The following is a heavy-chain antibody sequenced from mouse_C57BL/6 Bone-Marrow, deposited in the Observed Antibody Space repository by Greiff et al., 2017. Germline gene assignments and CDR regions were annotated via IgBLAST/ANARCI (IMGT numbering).Heavy chain of an antibody. Sequence: EVMLVESGGGLVQPGGSLKLSCAASGFTFSDYGMAWVRQAPRKGPEWVAFISNLAYSIYYADTVTGRFTISRENAKHTLYLEMSSLRSEDTAMYYCARLRPYDYAMDYWGQGTSVTVSS. CDR3: ARLRPYDYAMDY. V-gene: IGHV5-15*01. CDR2: ISNLAYSI. J-gene: IGHJ4*01. CDR1: GFTFSDYG. D-gene: IGHD2-12*01.